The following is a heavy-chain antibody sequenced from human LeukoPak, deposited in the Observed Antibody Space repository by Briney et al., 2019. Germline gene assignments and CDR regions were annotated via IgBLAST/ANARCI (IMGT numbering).Heavy chain of an antibody. V-gene: IGHV1-24*01. CDR3: ATIGNIYDSSGYYYFPV. Sequence: ASVKVSCTVSGYTLTELSMHWVRQAPGKGLEWMGGFDPEDGETVYAQKFQGRVTMTEDTSTDTAYMELSSLRSEDTAVYYCATIGNIYDSSGYYYFPVWGQGTLVTVSS. CDR1: GYTLTELS. D-gene: IGHD3-22*01. CDR2: FDPEDGET. J-gene: IGHJ4*02.